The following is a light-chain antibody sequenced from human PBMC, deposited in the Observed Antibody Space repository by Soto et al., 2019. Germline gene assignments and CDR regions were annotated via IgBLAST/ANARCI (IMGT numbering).Light chain of an antibody. V-gene: IGKV1-5*01. CDR1: QSLGTY. J-gene: IGKJ1*01. CDR3: QSCNTYWT. Sequence: DIQMTQSPSTLSASVGDRVTITCRASQSLGTYLAWFQHTPGRAPKLLIYDASSLETGVPSRFSGSGSGTEFSLTISSLQPDDFATYYCQSCNTYWTYGQGTKVDIK. CDR2: DAS.